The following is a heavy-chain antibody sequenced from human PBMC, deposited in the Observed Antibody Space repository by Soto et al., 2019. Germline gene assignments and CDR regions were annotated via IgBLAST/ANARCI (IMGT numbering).Heavy chain of an antibody. V-gene: IGHV4-59*08. CDR3: ARRYSGYGDY. J-gene: IGHJ4*02. D-gene: IGHD5-12*01. CDR1: GGSITSYY. CDR2: IYFSGSA. Sequence: SETLSLTCTVSGGSITSYYWSWIRQPPGKGLEWIGYIYFSGSANYNPSLKSRVTISADTSKNQFSLKLSSVTAADTAVYYCARRYSGYGDYWGQGTLVTVSS.